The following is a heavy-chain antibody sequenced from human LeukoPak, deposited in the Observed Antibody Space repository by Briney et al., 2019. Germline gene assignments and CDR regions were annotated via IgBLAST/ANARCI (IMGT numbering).Heavy chain of an antibody. CDR2: IYYSGGT. Sequence: SETLSLTCTVSGGSISSSSYYWGWIRQPPGKGLEWIGSIYYSGGTYYNPSLKSRVTISVDTSKNQFSLKLSSVTAADTAVYYCARPQKGSYRWLYFDYWGQGTLVTVSS. CDR1: GGSISSSSYY. D-gene: IGHD1-26*01. J-gene: IGHJ4*02. V-gene: IGHV4-39*01. CDR3: ARPQKGSYRWLYFDY.